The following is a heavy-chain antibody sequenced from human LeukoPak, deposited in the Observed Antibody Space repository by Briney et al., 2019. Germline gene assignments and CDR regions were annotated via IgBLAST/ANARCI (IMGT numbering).Heavy chain of an antibody. D-gene: IGHD2-2*01. Sequence: SETLSLTCTVSGGSISSYYWSWIRQPPGKGLEWIGSIYHSGSTYYNPSLKSRVTISVDTSKNQFSLKLSSVIAADTAVYYCARDLQDIVVVPAAHFDYWGQGTLVTVSS. V-gene: IGHV4-38-2*02. CDR2: IYHSGST. CDR1: GGSISSYY. CDR3: ARDLQDIVVVPAAHFDY. J-gene: IGHJ4*02.